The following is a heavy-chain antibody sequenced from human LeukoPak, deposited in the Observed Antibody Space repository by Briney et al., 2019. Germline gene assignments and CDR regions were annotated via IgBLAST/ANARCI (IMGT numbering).Heavy chain of an antibody. J-gene: IGHJ4*02. Sequence: PGGSLRLSCAASGFTFSSYAMHWVRQAPGKGLEWVAVISYDGSNKYYADSVKGRFTISRDNSKNTLYLQMNSLRAEDTAVYYCASITGTTFDYWGQGTLVTVSS. CDR2: ISYDGSNK. V-gene: IGHV3-30*04. D-gene: IGHD1-20*01. CDR3: ASITGTTFDY. CDR1: GFTFSSYA.